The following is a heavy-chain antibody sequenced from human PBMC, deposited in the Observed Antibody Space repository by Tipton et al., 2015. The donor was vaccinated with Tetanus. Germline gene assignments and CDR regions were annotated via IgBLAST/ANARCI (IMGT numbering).Heavy chain of an antibody. CDR2: INGDGGTT. CDR1: GFTFSSYA. J-gene: IGHJ4*02. CDR3: AKSRTVSGVLIIDY. V-gene: IGHV3-23*01. D-gene: IGHD6-19*01. Sequence: SLRLSCAASGFTFSSYALSWVRQAPGRGLEWVSFINGDGGTTYYADSARGRFTISRDNSGATVYLQLNSLRVDDTAIYYCAKSRTVSGVLIIDYWGQGTLVTVSS.